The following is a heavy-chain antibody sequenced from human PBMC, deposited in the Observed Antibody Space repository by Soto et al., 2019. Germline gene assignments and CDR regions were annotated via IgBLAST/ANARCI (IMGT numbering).Heavy chain of an antibody. CDR1: GFTFSSYG. CDR3: ARDPLDSSGSYWYFDL. V-gene: IGHV3-33*01. Sequence: QVQLVESGGGVVQPGRSLRLSCAASGFTFSSYGMHWVRQAPGKGLEWVAVIWYDGSNKYYADSVKGRFTISRDNSKKTLYLQMNSLRAEDTAVYYCARDPLDSSGSYWYFDLWGRGTLVTVSS. J-gene: IGHJ2*01. CDR2: IWYDGSNK. D-gene: IGHD3-22*01.